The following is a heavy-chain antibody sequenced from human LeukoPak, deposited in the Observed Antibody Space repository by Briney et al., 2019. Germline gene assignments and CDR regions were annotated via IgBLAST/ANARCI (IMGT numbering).Heavy chain of an antibody. CDR3: ASRGGIAARYLEPRIYYYYYYIEV. CDR2: IIPIFSTA. D-gene: IGHD6-6*01. CDR1: GGTFSSYA. J-gene: IGHJ6*03. V-gene: IGHV1-69*05. Sequence: ASVKVSCKASGGTFSSYAISWVRQAPGQGLEWMGRIIPIFSTANYAQKFQGRVTITTDASTSTAYMELSSLRSEDTAVYYCASRGGIAARYLEPRIYYYYYYIEVWGKGTTVTVSS.